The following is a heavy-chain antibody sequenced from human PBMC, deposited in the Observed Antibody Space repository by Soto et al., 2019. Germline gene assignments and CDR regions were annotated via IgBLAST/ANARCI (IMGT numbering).Heavy chain of an antibody. Sequence: PGGSLGLSCAASGFTFSRYSMNWVRQAPGKGLEWVSSISSSSSYIYYADSVKGRFTISRDNAKNSLYLQMNSLRAEDTAVYYCARSLAAAGFLDDWGQGTLVTVSS. CDR1: GFTFSRYS. D-gene: IGHD6-13*01. J-gene: IGHJ4*02. CDR3: ARSLAAAGFLDD. V-gene: IGHV3-21*01. CDR2: ISSSSSYI.